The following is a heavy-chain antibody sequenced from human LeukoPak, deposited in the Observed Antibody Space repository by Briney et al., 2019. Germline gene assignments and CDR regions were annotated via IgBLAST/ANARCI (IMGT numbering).Heavy chain of an antibody. CDR3: ARAPWIQLWSYYFDY. CDR1: GFTFSSYW. CDR2: IKQDGSEK. V-gene: IGHV3-7*01. Sequence: PGGSLRVSCAASGFTFSSYWMSWVRQAPGKGLEWVAKIKQDGSEKYYVDSVKGRFTMSRDNAKNSLYLQMNSLRAEDTAVYYCARAPWIQLWSYYFDYWGQGTLVTVSS. D-gene: IGHD5-18*01. J-gene: IGHJ4*02.